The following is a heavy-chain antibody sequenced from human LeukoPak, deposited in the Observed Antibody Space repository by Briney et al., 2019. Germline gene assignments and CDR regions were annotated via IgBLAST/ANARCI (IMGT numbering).Heavy chain of an antibody. Sequence: GGSLRLSCAASGFTFSSYSMNWVRQAPGKGLEWVSSISSSSSYIYYADSVKGRFTISRDNAKNSLHLQMNSLRAEDTAVYYCARDGSPKCAPDAFDIWGQGTMVTVSS. V-gene: IGHV3-21*01. J-gene: IGHJ3*02. CDR3: ARDGSPKCAPDAFDI. CDR2: ISSSSSYI. CDR1: GFTFSSYS.